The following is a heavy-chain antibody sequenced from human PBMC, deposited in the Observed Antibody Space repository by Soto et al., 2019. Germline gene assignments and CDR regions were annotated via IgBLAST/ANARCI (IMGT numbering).Heavy chain of an antibody. V-gene: IGHV3-30-3*01. CDR3: ARGGVGRSYCSSTCCYFAEYFQH. CDR1: GFTFSSYA. J-gene: IGHJ1*01. Sequence: QVQLVESGGGVVQPGRSLRLSCAASGFTFSSYAMHWVRQAPGKGLEWVAVISYDGSNKYYADSVKGRFTISRDNSKNTLYLQMNSLRAEDTAVYYCARGGVGRSYCSSTCCYFAEYFQHWGQGTLVTVSS. CDR2: ISYDGSNK. D-gene: IGHD2-2*01.